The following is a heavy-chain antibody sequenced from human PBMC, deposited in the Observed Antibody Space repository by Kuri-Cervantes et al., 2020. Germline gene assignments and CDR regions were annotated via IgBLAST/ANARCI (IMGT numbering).Heavy chain of an antibody. D-gene: IGHD5-12*01. CDR1: GYTFTGYY. Sequence: ASVKVSCKASGYTFTGYYMHWVRQAPGQGLEWMGWINPNGGGTKYAQKFEGRVTMTRDTSISIVYMELSRLRSDDTAVYYCARRIGYSGYLGPWGQGTLVTVSS. CDR3: ARRIGYSGYLGP. J-gene: IGHJ5*02. CDR2: INPNGGGT. V-gene: IGHV1-2*02.